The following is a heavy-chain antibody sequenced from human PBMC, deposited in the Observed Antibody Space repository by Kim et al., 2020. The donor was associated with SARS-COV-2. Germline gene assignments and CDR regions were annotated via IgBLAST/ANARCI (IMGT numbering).Heavy chain of an antibody. Sequence: GGSLRLSCAASGFTFDDYTMHWVRQAPGKGLEWVSLISWDGGSTYYADSVKGRFTISRDNSKNSLYLQMNSLRTEDTALYYCATSRIAVAGNYYYYYGM. J-gene: IGHJ6*01. CDR1: GFTFDDYT. CDR2: ISWDGGST. V-gene: IGHV3-43*01. CDR3: ATSRIAVAGNYYYYYGM. D-gene: IGHD6-19*01.